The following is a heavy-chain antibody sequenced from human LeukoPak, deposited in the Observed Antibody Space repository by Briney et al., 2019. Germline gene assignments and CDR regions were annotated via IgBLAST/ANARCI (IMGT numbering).Heavy chain of an antibody. CDR3: ARQQMGEGFGEPPSPNYYYYYMDV. V-gene: IGHV4-39*01. CDR2: IYYSGST. CDR1: GGSISSSSYY. D-gene: IGHD3-10*01. J-gene: IGHJ6*03. Sequence: KTSETLSLTCTVSGGSISSSSYYWGWIRQPPGKGLEWIGSIYYSGSTYYNPSLKSRVTISVDTSKNQFSLKLSSVTAADTAVYYCARQQMGEGFGEPPSPNYYYYYMDVWGKGTTVTVSS.